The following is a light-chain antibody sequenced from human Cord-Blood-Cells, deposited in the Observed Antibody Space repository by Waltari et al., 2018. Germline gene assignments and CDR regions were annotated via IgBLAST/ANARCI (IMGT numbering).Light chain of an antibody. CDR3: FSYAGSSTLV. V-gene: IGLV2-23*01. Sequence: QSALTQPASVSGSPGQSITISCTGTSSDVGSYNLVSWYQQHPGKAPKLMIYEGSKPPSGVSNRFYGSKSGNTASLTISGLQAEDEADYYCFSYAGSSTLVFGGGTKLTVL. J-gene: IGLJ2*01. CDR2: EGS. CDR1: SSDVGSYNL.